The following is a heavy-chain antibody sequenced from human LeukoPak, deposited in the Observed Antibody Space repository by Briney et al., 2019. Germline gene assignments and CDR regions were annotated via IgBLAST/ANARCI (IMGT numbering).Heavy chain of an antibody. CDR1: GGSLSNGGYS. Sequence: SQTLSLTCAVSGGSLSNGGYSWSWIRQPPGKGLEWIGYIYYSGSTNYNPSLKSRVTISVDTSKNQFSLKLSSVTAADTAVYYCARGPNTIYGMDVWGQGTTVTVSS. CDR3: ARGPNTIYGMDV. J-gene: IGHJ6*02. V-gene: IGHV4-61*08. CDR2: IYYSGST. D-gene: IGHD1/OR15-1a*01.